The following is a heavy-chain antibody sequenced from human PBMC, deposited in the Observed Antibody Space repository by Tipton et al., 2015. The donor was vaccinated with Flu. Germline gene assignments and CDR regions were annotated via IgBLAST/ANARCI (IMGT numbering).Heavy chain of an antibody. D-gene: IGHD1-26*01. Sequence: TLSLTCSVSGGSIGSPYCWGWVRQPPGKGLEWIGQVHYSGTTNYNPSLKSRVTISLDKSKNQFSLNLNSITTADTAVFYCARGGWEPHGGWFDPWGQGTLVTVSS. V-gene: IGHV4-61*05. CDR3: ARGGWEPHGGWFDP. CDR2: VHYSGTT. J-gene: IGHJ5*02. CDR1: GGSIGSPYC.